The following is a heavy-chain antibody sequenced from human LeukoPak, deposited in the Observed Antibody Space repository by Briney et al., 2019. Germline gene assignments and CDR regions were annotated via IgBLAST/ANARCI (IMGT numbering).Heavy chain of an antibody. D-gene: IGHD3-3*01. CDR2: IYTSGST. J-gene: IGHJ5*02. CDR1: GGSISSGSYY. V-gene: IGHV4-61*02. Sequence: KTSQTLSLTCTVSGGSISSGSYYWSWIRQPAGKGLEWIGRIYTSGSTNYNPSLKSRVNISIDTSKNQFSLKLSSVTAADTAVYYCARVGRDGFYDFWSGYQKIGTGNWFDPWGQGTLVTVSS. CDR3: ARVGRDGFYDFWSGYQKIGTGNWFDP.